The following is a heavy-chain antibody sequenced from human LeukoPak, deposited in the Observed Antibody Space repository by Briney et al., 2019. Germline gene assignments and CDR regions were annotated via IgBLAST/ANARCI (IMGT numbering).Heavy chain of an antibody. D-gene: IGHD5-18*01. CDR2: INPNSGGT. CDR1: GYTFTGYY. J-gene: IGHJ4*02. CDR3: ARLRGYSYGYEEGYYFDY. V-gene: IGHV1-2*06. Sequence: GASVKVSCKASGYTFTGYYMHWVRQAPGQGLEWVGRINPNSGGTNYAQKFQGRVTMTRDTSISTAYMELSRLRSDDTAVYYCARLRGYSYGYEEGYYFDYWGQGTLVTVSS.